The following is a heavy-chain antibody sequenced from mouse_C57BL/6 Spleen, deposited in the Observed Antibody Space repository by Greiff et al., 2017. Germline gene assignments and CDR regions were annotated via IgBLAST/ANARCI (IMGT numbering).Heavy chain of an antibody. CDR3: ARSDDDARFDY. Sequence: QVQLQQSGAELVRPGTSVKVSCKASGYAFTNYLIEWVKQRPGQGLEWIGVINPGSGGTNYNEKFKGKATLTADKSSSTAYLQLSSLTSEDSAVYFCARSDDDARFDYWGQGTTLTVSS. CDR1: GYAFTNYL. D-gene: IGHD2-4*01. J-gene: IGHJ2*01. V-gene: IGHV1-54*01. CDR2: INPGSGGT.